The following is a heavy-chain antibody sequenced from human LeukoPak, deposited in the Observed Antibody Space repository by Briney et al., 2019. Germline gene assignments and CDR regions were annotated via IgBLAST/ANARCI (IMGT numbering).Heavy chain of an antibody. V-gene: IGHV3-23*01. CDR3: AKDYDQGDYGMDV. D-gene: IGHD3-3*01. CDR1: VFTFSSYA. CDR2: ISGSGGST. J-gene: IGHJ6*02. Sequence: PGGSLRLSCAASVFTFSSYAMSWVREAPGKGLEWVSAISGSGGSTYYADSVKGRFTISRDNSKNTLYLQMNSLRAEDTAVYYCAKDYDQGDYGMDVWGQGTTVTVSS.